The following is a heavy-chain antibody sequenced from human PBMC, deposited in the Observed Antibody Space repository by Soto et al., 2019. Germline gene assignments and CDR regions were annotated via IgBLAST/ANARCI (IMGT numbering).Heavy chain of an antibody. V-gene: IGHV1-2*04. Sequence: ASVKVSCKASGYTFTGYYMHWVRQAPGQGLEWMGWINPNSGGTNYAQKFQGWVTMTRDTSISTAYMELSSVTAADTAVYYCARRYDFWSGYYSNWFDPWGQGTLVTVSS. CDR3: ARRYDFWSGYYSNWFDP. J-gene: IGHJ5*02. CDR1: GYTFTGYY. D-gene: IGHD3-3*01. CDR2: INPNSGGT.